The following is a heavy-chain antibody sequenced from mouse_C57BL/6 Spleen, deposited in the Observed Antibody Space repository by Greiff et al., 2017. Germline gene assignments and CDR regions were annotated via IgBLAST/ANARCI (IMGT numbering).Heavy chain of an antibody. Sequence: VQLQQSGPELVKPGASVKISCKASGYTFTDYYINWVKQRPGQGLEWIGWIFPGSGSTYYNEKFKGKATLTVDKSSSTAYMLLSSLTSEDSAVYFCARDGDLYGNYVWFAYWGQGTLVTVSA. CDR3: ARDGDLYGNYVWFAY. CDR2: IFPGSGST. CDR1: GYTFTDYY. D-gene: IGHD2-1*01. V-gene: IGHV1-75*01. J-gene: IGHJ3*01.